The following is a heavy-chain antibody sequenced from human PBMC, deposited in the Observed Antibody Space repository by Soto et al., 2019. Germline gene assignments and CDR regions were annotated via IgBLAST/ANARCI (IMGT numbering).Heavy chain of an antibody. CDR1: GDTFSNYA. V-gene: IGHV1-69*06. J-gene: IGHJ6*02. CDR2: IIPFYDKP. D-gene: IGHD3-10*01. CDR3: ARGYRELFFYAMDV. Sequence: QVELVQSGIEVKNPGSSVKVSCKASGDTFSNYAINWVRQAPGQGLEWMGGIIPFYDKPNYAENFLGRVTISAYKFTATAYLEVSSLRSEDTAVYFCARGYRELFFYAMDVWGRGTPVSVSS.